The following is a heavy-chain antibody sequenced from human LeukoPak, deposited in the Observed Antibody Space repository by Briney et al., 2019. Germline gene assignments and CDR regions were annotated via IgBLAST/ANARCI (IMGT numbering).Heavy chain of an antibody. Sequence: GGSLRLSCAASGFTFSSYSKNWVRQAPGKGLEWVSYISSSSSTIYYADSVKGRFTISRDNAKNSLYLQMNSLRAEDTAVYYCARAPLLWFGELGADYWGQGTLVTVSS. D-gene: IGHD3-10*01. J-gene: IGHJ4*02. CDR2: ISSSSSTI. CDR3: ARAPLLWFGELGADY. V-gene: IGHV3-48*01. CDR1: GFTFSSYS.